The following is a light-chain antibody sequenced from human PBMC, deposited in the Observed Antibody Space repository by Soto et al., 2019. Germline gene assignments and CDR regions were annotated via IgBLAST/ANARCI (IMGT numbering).Light chain of an antibody. CDR3: QSYDSSLSGSYV. J-gene: IGLJ1*01. CDR2: GNS. V-gene: IGLV1-40*01. Sequence: QSVLTPPPSVSWAPGERGTISCTGSGSKNRAGYDVHWYQQLPGTAPKLLIYGNSNRPSGVPDRFSGSKSGTSASLAITGLQAEDEADYYCQSYDSSLSGSYVFGTGTKVTVL. CDR1: GSKNRAGYD.